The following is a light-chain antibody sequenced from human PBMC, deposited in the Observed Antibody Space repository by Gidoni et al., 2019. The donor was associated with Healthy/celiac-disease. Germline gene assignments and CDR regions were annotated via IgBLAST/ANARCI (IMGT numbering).Light chain of an antibody. CDR3: QQYYSTPPT. CDR1: QSVLYSSNNKNY. V-gene: IGKV4-1*01. CDR2: WAS. J-gene: IGKJ1*01. Sequence: DIVMTQSPDSLAVSLGERAIINCKSSQSVLYSSNNKNYLAWYQQKPGQTPKLLIYWASTRESGVPDRFSGSGSGTDFTLTIRSLQAEDVSVYYCQQYYSTPPTFGQGTKVEIK.